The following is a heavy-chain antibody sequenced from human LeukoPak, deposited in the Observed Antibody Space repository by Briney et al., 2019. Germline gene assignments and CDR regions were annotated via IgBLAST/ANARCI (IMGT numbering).Heavy chain of an antibody. CDR3: ARDLTY. CDR2: IWYDGSNK. V-gene: IGHV3-33*01. Sequence: GGSLRLSCAASGFTFSSYAMHWVRQAPGKGLECVAVIWYDGSNKYYADSVKGRFTISRDNAKNSLYLQMNSLRDEDTAVYYCARDLTYWGQGTLVTVSS. CDR1: GFTFSSYA. J-gene: IGHJ4*02.